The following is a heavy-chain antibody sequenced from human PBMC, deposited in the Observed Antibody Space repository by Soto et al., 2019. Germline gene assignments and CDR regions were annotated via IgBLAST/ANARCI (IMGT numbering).Heavy chain of an antibody. D-gene: IGHD2-2*01. CDR3: ARGPKTIDSIGVVPATPRYYYYYGMDV. J-gene: IGHJ6*02. CDR1: GGSFSGYY. CDR2: INHSGST. Sequence: QVQLQQWGAGLLKPSETLSLTCAVYGGSFSGYYWSWIRQPPGKGLEWIGEINHSGSTNYNPSLKSRVTISVDTSKNQFSLKLSSVTAADTAVYYCARGPKTIDSIGVVPATPRYYYYYGMDVWGQGTTVTVSS. V-gene: IGHV4-34*01.